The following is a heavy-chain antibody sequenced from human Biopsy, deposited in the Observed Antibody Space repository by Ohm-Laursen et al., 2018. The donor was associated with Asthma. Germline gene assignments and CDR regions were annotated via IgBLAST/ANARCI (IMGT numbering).Heavy chain of an antibody. J-gene: IGHJ3*02. CDR1: GFSFSNFA. Sequence: SLRLSCTTTGFSFSNFAIHWVRQAPGKGLERVGVISKDASTQDYADSVKGRFTMARDNSKNTLDLQMNSLREEDTAVYYCVRDGTDDAFDIWGQGTVVSVSS. CDR3: VRDGTDDAFDI. D-gene: IGHD1-1*01. V-gene: IGHV3-30*01. CDR2: ISKDASTQ.